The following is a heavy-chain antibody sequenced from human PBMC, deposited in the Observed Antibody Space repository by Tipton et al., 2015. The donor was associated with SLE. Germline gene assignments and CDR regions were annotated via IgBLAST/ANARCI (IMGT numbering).Heavy chain of an antibody. CDR3: ARSSWDYDSSGYSSS. CDR2: IWYDGSNK. CDR1: GFTFSSYG. D-gene: IGHD3-22*01. J-gene: IGHJ5*02. Sequence: SLRLSCAASGFTFSSYGMHWVRQAPGKGLEWVAVIWYDGSNKYYADSVKGRFTISRDNSKNTLYLQMNSLRAEDTAVYYCARSSWDYDSSGYSSSWCQVTLVTVSS. V-gene: IGHV3-33*01.